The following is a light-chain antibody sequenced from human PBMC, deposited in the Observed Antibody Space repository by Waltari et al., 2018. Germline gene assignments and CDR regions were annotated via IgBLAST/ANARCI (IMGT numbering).Light chain of an antibody. J-gene: IGLJ2*01. V-gene: IGLV1-47*01. CDR1: SSNIGSNY. Sequence: QSVLTQPPSASGTPGQRVTISCSGSSSNIGSNYVYWYQQLPGTAPRLLIYRNNQGPSGAPGRLSGAESGTAASLAISGLRSEDEADYYCAAWDDSLSGHVVCGGGTKLTVL. CDR2: RNN. CDR3: AAWDDSLSGHVV.